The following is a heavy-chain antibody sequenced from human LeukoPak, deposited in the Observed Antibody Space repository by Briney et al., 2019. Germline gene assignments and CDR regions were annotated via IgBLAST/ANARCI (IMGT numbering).Heavy chain of an antibody. CDR2: MSYSGNT. Sequence: SETLSLTXTVSGGSISSSSYYWGWIRQPPGKGLEWIGSMSYSGNTYYNPSLKSRVTISVDTSKNQFSLKLSSVTAADTAVYYCARRKGGYSYYYYYMDVWGKGTTVTVSS. D-gene: IGHD4-23*01. J-gene: IGHJ6*03. CDR3: ARRKGGYSYYYYYMDV. V-gene: IGHV4-39*01. CDR1: GGSISSSSYY.